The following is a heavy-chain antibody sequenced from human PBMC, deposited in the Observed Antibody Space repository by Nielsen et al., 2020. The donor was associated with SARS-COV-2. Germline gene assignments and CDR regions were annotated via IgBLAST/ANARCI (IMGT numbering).Heavy chain of an antibody. Sequence: ASVKVSCKASGYTFTSYYMHWVRQAPGQGLEWMGIINPSGGSTSYAQKFQGRVTVTRDTSTSTVYMELSSLRSEDTAVYYCARDRSYYYDPEVGGAFDIWGQGTMVTVSS. CDR2: INPSGGST. V-gene: IGHV1-46*01. CDR1: GYTFTSYY. D-gene: IGHD3-22*01. CDR3: ARDRSYYYDPEVGGAFDI. J-gene: IGHJ3*02.